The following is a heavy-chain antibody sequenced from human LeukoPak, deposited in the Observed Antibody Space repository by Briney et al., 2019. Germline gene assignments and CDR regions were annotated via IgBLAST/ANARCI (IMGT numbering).Heavy chain of an antibody. V-gene: IGHV1-2*02. D-gene: IGHD2-2*02. CDR2: INPNSGGT. CDR3: ARGVPDCSSTSCYMSGAFDI. J-gene: IGHJ3*02. Sequence: ASVKVSCKASGYTFTGYYMHWVRQAPGQGLEWMGWINPNSGGTNYAQKFQGRVTMTRDTSISTAYMELSRLRSDDTAVYYCARGVPDCSSTSCYMSGAFDIWGQGTMVTVSS. CDR1: GYTFTGYY.